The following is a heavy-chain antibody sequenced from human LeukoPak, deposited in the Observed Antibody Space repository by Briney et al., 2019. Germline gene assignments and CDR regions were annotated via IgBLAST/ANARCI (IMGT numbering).Heavy chain of an antibody. Sequence: SVKVSCKASGGTFSSYAISWVRQAPGQGLEWMGRIIPILGIANYAQKFQGRVTITADKSTSTAYMELSSLRSEDTAVYYCARSVPPFLERDYRGQGTLVTVSS. J-gene: IGHJ4*02. CDR3: ARSVPPFLERDY. CDR1: GGTFSSYA. CDR2: IIPILGIA. D-gene: IGHD3-3*01. V-gene: IGHV1-69*04.